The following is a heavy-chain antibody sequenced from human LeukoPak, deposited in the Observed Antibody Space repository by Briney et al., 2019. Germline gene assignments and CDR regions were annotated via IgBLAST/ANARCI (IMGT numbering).Heavy chain of an antibody. CDR2: TNPNSGGT. V-gene: IGHV1-2*06. J-gene: IGHJ4*02. Sequence: GASVKVSCKASGYTFTGYYMHWVRQAPGQGLEWMGRTNPNSGGTNYAQKFQGRVTMTRDTSNRTAYMELSRLRSDDTAVYYCARAKGIRGYIYGTNFDYWGQGTLVTVSS. CDR1: GYTFTGYY. D-gene: IGHD5-18*01. CDR3: ARAKGIRGYIYGTNFDY.